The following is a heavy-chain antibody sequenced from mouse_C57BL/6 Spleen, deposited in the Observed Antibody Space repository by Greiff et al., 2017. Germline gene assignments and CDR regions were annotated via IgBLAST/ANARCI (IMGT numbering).Heavy chain of an antibody. V-gene: IGHV1-15*01. CDR2: IDPETGGT. Sequence: VQLQQSGAELVRPGASVTLSCKASGYTFTDYEMHWVKQTPVHGLEWIGAIDPETGGTAYNQKFKGKAILTAEKSSSTAYMELRSLTSEDSAFYSCTRPRALDNWGKGTTLTASS. J-gene: IGHJ2*01. D-gene: IGHD3-3*01. CDR3: TRPRALDN. CDR1: GYTFTDYE.